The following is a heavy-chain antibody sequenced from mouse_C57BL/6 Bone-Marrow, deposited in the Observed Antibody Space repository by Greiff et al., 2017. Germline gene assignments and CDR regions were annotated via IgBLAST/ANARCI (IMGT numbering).Heavy chain of an antibody. CDR2: IYPRSGNT. V-gene: IGHV1-81*01. CDR3: AREGVLLWLRRGY. Sequence: VQLQQSGAELARPGASVKLSCKASGYTFTSYGISWVKQRTGQGLEWIGEIYPRSGNTYYNEKFKGKAKLTADKSSSTAYMELRSLTSEDSAVYFCAREGVLLWLRRGYWGQGTTLTVSS. J-gene: IGHJ2*01. CDR1: GYTFTSYG. D-gene: IGHD2-2*01.